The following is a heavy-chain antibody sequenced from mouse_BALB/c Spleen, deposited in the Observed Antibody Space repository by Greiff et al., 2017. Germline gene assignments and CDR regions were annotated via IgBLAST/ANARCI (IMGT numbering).Heavy chain of an antibody. Sequence: VQLQQSGAELVKPGASVKLSCKASGYTFTDYNMHWVKQSHGKSLEWIGYIYPYNGGTGYNQKFKSKATLTVDNSSSTAYMELRSLTSEDSAVYYCAKLGRGYFDVWGAGTTVTVSS. V-gene: IGHV1S29*02. CDR3: AKLGRGYFDV. J-gene: IGHJ1*01. D-gene: IGHD4-1*01. CDR2: IYPYNGGT. CDR1: GYTFTDYN.